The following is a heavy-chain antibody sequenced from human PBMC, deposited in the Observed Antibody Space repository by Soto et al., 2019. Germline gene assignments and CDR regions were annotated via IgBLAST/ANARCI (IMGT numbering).Heavy chain of an antibody. Sequence: ASVKVSCKASGYTFTSYAMHWVRQAPGQRXEWMGWINAGNGNTKYSQKFQGRVTITRDTSASTAYMELSSLRSEDTAVYYCARPASSYDFWSGNEYFQHWGQGTLVTVSS. J-gene: IGHJ1*01. V-gene: IGHV1-3*01. CDR2: INAGNGNT. CDR1: GYTFTSYA. D-gene: IGHD3-3*01. CDR3: ARPASSYDFWSGNEYFQH.